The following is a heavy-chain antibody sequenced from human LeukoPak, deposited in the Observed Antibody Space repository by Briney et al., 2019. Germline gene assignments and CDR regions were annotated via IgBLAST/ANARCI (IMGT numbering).Heavy chain of an antibody. V-gene: IGHV3-66*01. D-gene: IGHD4-17*01. J-gene: IGHJ4*02. CDR1: EFTFSRYS. Sequence: TGGSLRLSCAASEFTFSRYSMNWFRQAPGKGLEWVSVISTGGGTSYTDSVKGRFTFSRDNSKNTLFLQMNSLRAEDTGVYYCARGGITDYGDYSSFDYWGQGTLLTVSS. CDR3: ARGGITDYGDYSSFDY. CDR2: ISTGGGT.